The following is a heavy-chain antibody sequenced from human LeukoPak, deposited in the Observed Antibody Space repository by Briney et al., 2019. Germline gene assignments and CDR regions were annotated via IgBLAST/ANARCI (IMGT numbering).Heavy chain of an antibody. Sequence: GGSLRLSCAASGFTFRGYAMNWVRQAPGKGLEWVSAISGGGSYSYYADSVKSRFTISRDNSKNTLYLQMNSLRAGDTAVYFCAKTYFDIRIFDYWGQGTLVTVSS. CDR3: AKTYFDIRIFDY. D-gene: IGHD3-22*01. CDR2: ISGGGSYS. CDR1: GFTFRGYA. V-gene: IGHV3-23*01. J-gene: IGHJ4*02.